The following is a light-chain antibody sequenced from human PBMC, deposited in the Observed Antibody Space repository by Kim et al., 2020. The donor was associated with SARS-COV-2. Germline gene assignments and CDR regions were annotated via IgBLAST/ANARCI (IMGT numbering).Light chain of an antibody. CDR3: QQYYDGPRT. Sequence: VSAGERATLSCRASQSVRSNLAWYNQKPGQPPRLLIYGASTRATDIPARFSGSGSGTEFTLTINSLQSEDFAVYYCQQYYDGPRTFGQGTKVDIK. V-gene: IGKV3-15*01. CDR1: QSVRSN. CDR2: GAS. J-gene: IGKJ1*01.